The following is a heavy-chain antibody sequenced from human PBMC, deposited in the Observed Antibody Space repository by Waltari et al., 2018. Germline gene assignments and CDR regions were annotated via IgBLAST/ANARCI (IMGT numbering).Heavy chain of an antibody. D-gene: IGHD6-25*01. V-gene: IGHV5-51*01. Sequence: EVQLVQSGAEVKKPGESLKISCQGSGYSVTNYLFGWVRQMPGKGLEWMAIIYPGDSDTRYSPSFQGQVTISADKSISTAYLQWSSLKASDTAMYYCARQGLYSSGPREFDIWGKGTMVTVSS. CDR1: GYSVTNYL. CDR2: IYPGDSDT. J-gene: IGHJ3*02. CDR3: ARQGLYSSGPREFDI.